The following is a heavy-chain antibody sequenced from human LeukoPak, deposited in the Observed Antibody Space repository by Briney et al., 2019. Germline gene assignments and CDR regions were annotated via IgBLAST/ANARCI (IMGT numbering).Heavy chain of an antibody. CDR2: ITTSSSYI. J-gene: IGHJ4*02. D-gene: IGHD6-6*01. CDR1: GFTFNSYT. Sequence: GGSLRLSCAASGFTFNSYTMNWVRQAPGKGLEWVSSITTSSSYIYYADSVKGRFTISRNNAKNSLYLQMNSLRAEDTAVYYCARDPGAYSSSPIDYWGQGTLVTVSS. V-gene: IGHV3-21*01. CDR3: ARDPGAYSSSPIDY.